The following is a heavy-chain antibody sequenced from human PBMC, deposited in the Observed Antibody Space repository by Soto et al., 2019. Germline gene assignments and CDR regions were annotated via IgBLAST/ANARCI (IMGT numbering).Heavy chain of an antibody. D-gene: IGHD3-9*01. CDR3: GRVEVTGLIDY. V-gene: IGHV1-3*01. J-gene: IGHJ4*02. Sequence: ASVKVSCTASGYTFTRYVLHWVRNATEERLEWMGWINAGTGDTKYSQKFQDRVTFTRDTFANTAYMELNSLTSDDTAVFYCGRVEVTGLIDYWGQGTLVTVSS. CDR2: INAGTGDT. CDR1: GYTFTRYV.